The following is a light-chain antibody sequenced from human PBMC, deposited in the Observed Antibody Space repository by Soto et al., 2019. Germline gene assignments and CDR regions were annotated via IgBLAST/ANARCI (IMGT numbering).Light chain of an antibody. CDR3: SSWRIASSTPYL. V-gene: IGLV2-14*03. CDR2: DVT. CDR1: SSDVGSYNY. J-gene: IGLJ1*01. Sequence: QSVLRQPASVSGSPGQSITISCTGTSSDVGSYNYVSWYQHYPGKAPKLVIYDVTNRPSGVSNRFSGSKSGNTASLTISGLQPDDEATYYCSSWRIASSTPYLFRTVTKVTVL.